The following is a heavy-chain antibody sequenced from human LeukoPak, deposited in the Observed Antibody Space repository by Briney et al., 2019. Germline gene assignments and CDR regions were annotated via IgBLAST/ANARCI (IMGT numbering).Heavy chain of an antibody. CDR3: ARTSPTVTNTLD. J-gene: IGHJ4*02. D-gene: IGHD4-17*01. Sequence: ASVKVSRKASGYTFTSYGISWVRQAPGQGLEWMGWISAYNGNTNYAQKLQGRVTTTTDTSTSTAYMELRSLRSDDTAVYYCARTSPTVTNTLDWGQGTLVTVSS. CDR1: GYTFTSYG. CDR2: ISAYNGNT. V-gene: IGHV1-18*01.